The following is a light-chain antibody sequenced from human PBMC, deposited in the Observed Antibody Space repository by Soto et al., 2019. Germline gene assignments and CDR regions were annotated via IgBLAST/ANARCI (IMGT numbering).Light chain of an antibody. CDR1: QSVTTK. J-gene: IGKJ1*01. V-gene: IGKV3-15*01. CDR3: LQYHYWPWT. CDR2: DAS. Sequence: EILMTQSPATLSVSPGEGASLSCRVSQSVTTKLAWYQQRPGQPPRLLIYDASTRATGVPATFSGSGSGTDFTLTISSLQSDDSAVYYCLQYHYWPWTFGQGTRVEVK.